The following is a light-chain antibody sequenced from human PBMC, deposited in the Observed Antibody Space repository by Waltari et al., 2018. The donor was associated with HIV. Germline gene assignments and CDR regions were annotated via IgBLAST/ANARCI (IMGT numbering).Light chain of an antibody. Sequence: QSVLTQPPSASGTPGPRVTISCSGSRSNIGCNYVYWYQQLPGTAPKLLIFRNNQRPSGVPDRFSGSKSGTSASLAISGLRSEDEAEYYCAAWDDSLSGSVFGGGTKLTVL. V-gene: IGLV1-47*01. J-gene: IGLJ3*02. CDR2: RNN. CDR1: RSNIGCNY. CDR3: AAWDDSLSGSV.